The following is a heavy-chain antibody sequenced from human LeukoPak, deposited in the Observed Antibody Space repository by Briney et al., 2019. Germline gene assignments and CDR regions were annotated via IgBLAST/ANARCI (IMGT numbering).Heavy chain of an antibody. J-gene: IGHJ4*02. V-gene: IGHV3-33*03. CDR2: IWYDGSNK. CDR3: ATGQVAGTDY. Sequence: GRSLRLSCAASGFTFSSYGMHWVRQAPGKGLEWVAVIWYDGSNKYCADSVKGQLTISRDNANNSLYLQMSSLRAEDTAVYYCATGQVAGTDYWGQGTLVTVSS. CDR1: GFTFSSYG. D-gene: IGHD6-19*01.